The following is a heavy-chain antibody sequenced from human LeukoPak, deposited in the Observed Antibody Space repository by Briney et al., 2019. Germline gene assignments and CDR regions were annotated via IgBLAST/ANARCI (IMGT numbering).Heavy chain of an antibody. D-gene: IGHD1-1*01. CDR2: ITGSSSYI. CDR3: ARDRLEGGETFDS. V-gene: IGHV3-21*01. J-gene: IGHJ4*02. CDR1: GFSFRSYS. Sequence: GGSLRLSCAASGFSFRSYSMDWVRQAPGKGLEWVSSITGSSSYISYADPVKGRFTISRDNAENSLFLQMNSLRPEDTAVYFCARDRLEGGETFDSWGQGTLVTASS.